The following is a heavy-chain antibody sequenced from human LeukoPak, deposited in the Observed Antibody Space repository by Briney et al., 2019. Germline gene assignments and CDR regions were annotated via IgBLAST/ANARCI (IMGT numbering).Heavy chain of an antibody. Sequence: SETLSLTCAVYGGSFSGYYWSWIRQPPGKGLEWIGEINHSGSTNYNPSLNSRVTISVDTSKNQFSLKLSSVTAADTAVYYCARAVVAATWSYYYYYYMDVWGKGTTVTVSS. J-gene: IGHJ6*03. CDR2: INHSGST. D-gene: IGHD2-15*01. V-gene: IGHV4-34*01. CDR3: ARAVVAATWSYYYYYYMDV. CDR1: GGSFSGYY.